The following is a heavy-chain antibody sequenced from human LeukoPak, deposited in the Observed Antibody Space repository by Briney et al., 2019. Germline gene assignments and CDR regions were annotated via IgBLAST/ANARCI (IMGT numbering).Heavy chain of an antibody. CDR3: ARSISNYLFDP. J-gene: IGHJ5*02. Sequence: PSETLSLTCTVSGGSIISSSYYWGWIRQPPGKGLEWIGNIYPSGSTYYNPCLKSRLTISLDTSKNQFSLKLSSVTAADTAVYYCARSISNYLFDPWGQGTLVTVSS. V-gene: IGHV4-39*01. CDR2: IYPSGST. CDR1: GGSIISSSYY. D-gene: IGHD4-11*01.